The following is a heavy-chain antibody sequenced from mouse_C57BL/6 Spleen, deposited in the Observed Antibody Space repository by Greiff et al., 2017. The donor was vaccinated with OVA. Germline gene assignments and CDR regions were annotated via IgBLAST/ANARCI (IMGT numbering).Heavy chain of an antibody. V-gene: IGHV5-9-1*02. D-gene: IGHD1-1*01. CDR3: TRDITTVGYFDV. J-gene: IGHJ1*03. CDR1: GFTFSSYA. CDR2: ISSGGDYI. Sequence: EVNVVESGEGLVKPGGSLKLSCAASGFTFSSYAMSWVRQTPEKRLEWVAYISSGGDYIYYADTVKGRFTISRDNARNTLYLQMSSLKSEDTAMYYCTRDITTVGYFDVWGTGTTVTVSA.